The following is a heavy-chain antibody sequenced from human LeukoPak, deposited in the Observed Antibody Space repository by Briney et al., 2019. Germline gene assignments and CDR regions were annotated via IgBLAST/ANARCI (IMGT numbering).Heavy chain of an antibody. CDR2: IKQDGSEK. J-gene: IGHJ6*03. Sequence: PGGSPRLSCAASGFTFSSYWMSWVRQAPEKGLERVANIKQDGSEKYYVDSVKGRFTISRDNAKNSLYLQMNSLRAEDTAVYYCARDPADYDFWSGYYSVYYYYMDVWGKGTTVTVSS. CDR1: GFTFSSYW. CDR3: ARDPADYDFWSGYYSVYYYYMDV. V-gene: IGHV3-7*01. D-gene: IGHD3-3*01.